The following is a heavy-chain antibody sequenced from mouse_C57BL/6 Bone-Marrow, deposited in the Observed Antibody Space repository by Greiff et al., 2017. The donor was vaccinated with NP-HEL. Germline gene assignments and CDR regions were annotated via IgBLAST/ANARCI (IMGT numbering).Heavy chain of an antibody. D-gene: IGHD1-1*01. V-gene: IGHV1-82*01. Sequence: VMLVESGPELVKPGASVKISCKASGYAFSSSWMNWVKQRPGKGLEWIGRIYPGDGDTNYNGKFKGKATLTADKSSSTAYMQLSSLTSEDSAVYFCVITTVVSYYAMDYWGQGTSVTVSS. J-gene: IGHJ4*01. CDR1: GYAFSSSW. CDR2: IYPGDGDT. CDR3: VITTVVSYYAMDY.